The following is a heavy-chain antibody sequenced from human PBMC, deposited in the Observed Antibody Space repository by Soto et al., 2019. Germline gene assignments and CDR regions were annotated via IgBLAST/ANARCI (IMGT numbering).Heavy chain of an antibody. D-gene: IGHD6-13*01. J-gene: IGHJ4*02. Sequence: GGSLRLSCAASGFTFSNYAVTWVRQAPGKGLEWVSTISGSGGSTYSADSVKGRFTISRDNSKNTLYLQMNSLRAEGTAVYYCAKDQGSSWYEIDYWGQGTLVTVSS. CDR2: ISGSGGST. V-gene: IGHV3-23*01. CDR3: AKDQGSSWYEIDY. CDR1: GFTFSNYA.